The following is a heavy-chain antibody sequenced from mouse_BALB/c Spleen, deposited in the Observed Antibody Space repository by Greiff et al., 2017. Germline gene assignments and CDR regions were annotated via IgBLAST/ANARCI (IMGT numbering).Heavy chain of an antibody. CDR3: ARGEGPWFAY. J-gene: IGHJ3*01. CDR1: GFAFSSYD. CDR2: ISSGGST. V-gene: IGHV5-6-5*01. Sequence: EVKLMESGGGLVKPGGSLKLSCAASGFAFSSYDMSWVRQTPEKRLEWVAYISSGGSTYYPDSVKGRFTISRDNARNILYLQMSSLRSEDTAMYYCARGEGPWFAYWGQGTLVTVSA.